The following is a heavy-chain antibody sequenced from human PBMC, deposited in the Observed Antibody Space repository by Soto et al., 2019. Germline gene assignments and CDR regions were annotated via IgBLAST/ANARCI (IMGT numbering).Heavy chain of an antibody. CDR1: GFTFSSYA. CDR3: ARGGGGYEWGGPLDS. Sequence: EVQLLESGGGLVQPGGSLRLSCAASGFTFSSYAMSWVRQAPGKGLEWVSAISGSGGSTYYADSVKGRFTISRDNSKNTRYLQMNSLRAEDTAVYYCARGGGGYEWGGPLDSWGQGTLVTVSS. J-gene: IGHJ4*02. D-gene: IGHD5-12*01. CDR2: ISGSGGST. V-gene: IGHV3-23*01.